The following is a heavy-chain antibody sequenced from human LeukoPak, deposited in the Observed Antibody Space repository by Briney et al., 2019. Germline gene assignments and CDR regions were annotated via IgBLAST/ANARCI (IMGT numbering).Heavy chain of an antibody. CDR1: GGSFSGYY. CDR2: INHSGST. D-gene: IGHD2-2*01. V-gene: IGHV4-34*01. CDR3: ARSKVVPAAVRPHAGSMDV. Sequence: PSETPSLTCAVYGGSFSGYYWSWIRQPPGKGLEWIGEINHSGSTNYNPSLKSRVTISVDTSKNQFSLKLSSVTAADTAVYYCARSKVVPAAVRPHAGSMDVWGQGTTVTVSS. J-gene: IGHJ6*02.